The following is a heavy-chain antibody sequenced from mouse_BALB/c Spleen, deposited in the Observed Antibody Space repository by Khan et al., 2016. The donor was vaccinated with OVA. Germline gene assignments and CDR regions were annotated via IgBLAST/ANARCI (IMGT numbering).Heavy chain of an antibody. J-gene: IGHJ3*01. CDR2: INPNTDNT. V-gene: IGHV1-34*02. CDR1: GYSFTTYY. Sequence: MQLKQSGPDLMKPGASVKISCKASGYSFTTYYMNWVKLSPGKSLKCMGRINPNTDNTNYNHKFKGRAILTVDMSSSTAYMELHSLTSEESSVYLRARLYYFFAYWGQGTLVTVSA. CDR3: ARLYYFFAY. D-gene: IGHD1-1*01.